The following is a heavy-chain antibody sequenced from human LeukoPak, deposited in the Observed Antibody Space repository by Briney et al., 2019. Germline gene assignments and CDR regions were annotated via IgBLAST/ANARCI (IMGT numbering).Heavy chain of an antibody. D-gene: IGHD3-22*01. CDR2: IIPIFGTA. Sequence: SVKVSCKASGGTFSSYAISWVRQAPGQGLEWMGGIIPIFGTANYAQKFQGRVTITADKSTSTAYMELSSLRSEDTAVYYCARHYYDSSGYYYVFDYWGQGTLVTVSS. CDR1: GGTFSSYA. J-gene: IGHJ4*02. V-gene: IGHV1-69*06. CDR3: ARHYYDSSGYYYVFDY.